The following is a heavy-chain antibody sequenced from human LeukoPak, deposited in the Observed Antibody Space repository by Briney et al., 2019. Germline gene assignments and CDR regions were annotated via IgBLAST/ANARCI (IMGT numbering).Heavy chain of an antibody. CDR1: GGSISSYY. Sequence: PSETLSLTCTVSGGSISSYYWSWIRQPPGKGLEWIGYIYYSGSTKYNPSLKSRVTISVDTSKNHFSLKLSSVTAADTAVYCCARSRREGTGDSRYFDLWGRGTLVTVSS. CDR2: IYYSGST. CDR3: ARSRREGTGDSRYFDL. V-gene: IGHV4-59*12. D-gene: IGHD7-27*01. J-gene: IGHJ2*01.